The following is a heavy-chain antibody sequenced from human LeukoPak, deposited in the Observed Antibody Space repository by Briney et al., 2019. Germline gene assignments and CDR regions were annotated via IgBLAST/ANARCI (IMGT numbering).Heavy chain of an antibody. CDR3: AAPHYGSGSPFDY. V-gene: IGHV3-74*01. Sequence: GGSLRLSCAASGFTFSTYWMHRVRQAPGKGLVWVSRINTDGSSTSYADSVKGRFTISRDNAKNTLYLQMNSLRAEDTAVYYCAAPHYGSGSPFDYWGQGTLVTVSS. CDR2: INTDGSST. D-gene: IGHD3-10*01. CDR1: GFTFSTYW. J-gene: IGHJ4*02.